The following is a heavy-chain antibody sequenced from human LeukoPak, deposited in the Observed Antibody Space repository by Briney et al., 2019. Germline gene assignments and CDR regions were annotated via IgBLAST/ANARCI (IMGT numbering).Heavy chain of an antibody. CDR1: GFTFSSYS. V-gene: IGHV3-48*01. Sequence: GGSLRLSCAASGFTFSSYSMNWVRQAPGKGLEWVSYISSSSSTIYYADSVKGRFTISRDNAKNSLYLQMNSLRAEDTAVYYCAREEGQQLVGYYYHYMDVWGKGTTVTVSS. J-gene: IGHJ6*03. CDR2: ISSSSSTI. D-gene: IGHD6-13*01. CDR3: AREEGQQLVGYYYHYMDV.